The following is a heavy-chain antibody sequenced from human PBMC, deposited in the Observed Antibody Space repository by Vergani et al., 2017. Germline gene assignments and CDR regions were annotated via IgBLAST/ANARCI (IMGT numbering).Heavy chain of an antibody. CDR1: GGFISAGYYF. J-gene: IGHJ3*01. Sequence: QVQLQASGPGRVKPSQTLSLTCTMSGGFISAGYYFWSWIRQPAGKGLEWLGHISASGNASHSPSLTTRVSMSVDTSKNQFSLTVTSVTAADTAINFCARRGGGYYSGGKVHPLRTAFDVWGHGTVVTVSS. CDR3: ARRGGGYYSGGKVHPLRTAFDV. CDR2: ISASGNA. D-gene: IGHD2-15*01. V-gene: IGHV4-61*02.